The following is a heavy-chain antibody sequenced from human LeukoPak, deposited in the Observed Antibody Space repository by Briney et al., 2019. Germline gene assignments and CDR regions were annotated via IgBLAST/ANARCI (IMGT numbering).Heavy chain of an antibody. CDR1: GYTFTSYA. D-gene: IGHD2-2*01. J-gene: IGHJ5*02. Sequence: GASVKVSCKASGYTFTSYAMNWVRQAPGQGLEWMGWINTNTGNPTYAQGFTGRFVFSLDTSVSTAYLQISSLKAEDTAVYYCARAKPVAVPAARLIGVWFDPWGQGTLVTVSS. CDR3: ARAKPVAVPAARLIGVWFDP. V-gene: IGHV7-4-1*02. CDR2: INTNTGNP.